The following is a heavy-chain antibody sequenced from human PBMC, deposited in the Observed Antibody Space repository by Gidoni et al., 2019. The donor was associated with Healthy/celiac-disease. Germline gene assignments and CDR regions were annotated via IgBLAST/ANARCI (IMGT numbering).Heavy chain of an antibody. CDR2: IYSGGST. Sequence: EVQLVESGGGLVQPGGSLRLSCAASGFTVRSNYMSWVRQAPGKGLEWVSVIYSGGSTYYADSVKGRFTISRDNSKNTLYLQMNSLRAEDTAVYYCARDRTTVTTVDYGMDVWGQGTTVTVSS. V-gene: IGHV3-66*01. CDR3: ARDRTTVTTVDYGMDV. CDR1: GFTVRSNY. D-gene: IGHD4-17*01. J-gene: IGHJ6*02.